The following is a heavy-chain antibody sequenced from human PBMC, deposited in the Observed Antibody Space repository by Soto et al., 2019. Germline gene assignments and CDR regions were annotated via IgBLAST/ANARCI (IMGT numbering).Heavy chain of an antibody. J-gene: IGHJ4*02. V-gene: IGHV1-18*01. CDR1: GYNFTTYG. CDR3: ARAYSSGLPSH. Sequence: QVQLVQSGAEVKKPGASVKVSCKTSGYNFTTYGVTWVRQAPGQGLEWMGWISASSGDTSYAQSLQGRVTMATDISTTTAYLELGSLRSDDTAVYFCARAYSSGLPSHWGQGTLVTVST. D-gene: IGHD6-19*01. CDR2: ISASSGDT.